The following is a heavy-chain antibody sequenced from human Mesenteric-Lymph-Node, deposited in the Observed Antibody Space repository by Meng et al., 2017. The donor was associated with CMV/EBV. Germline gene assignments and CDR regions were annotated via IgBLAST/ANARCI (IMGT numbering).Heavy chain of an antibody. V-gene: IGHV4-34*01. CDR2: INHSGST. D-gene: IGHD3-9*01. J-gene: IGHJ4*02. CDR1: SFSGYY. Sequence: SFSGYYWSWNRQPPGKGLEWIGEINHSGSTNYNPSLKSRVTISVDTSKNQFSLKLSSVTAADTAVYYCARAVRYDILTGYYTYYFDYWGQGTLVTVSS. CDR3: ARAVRYDILTGYYTYYFDY.